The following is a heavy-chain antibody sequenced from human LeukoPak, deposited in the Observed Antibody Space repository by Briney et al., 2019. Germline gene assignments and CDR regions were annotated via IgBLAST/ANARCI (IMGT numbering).Heavy chain of an antibody. J-gene: IGHJ5*02. CDR1: GGSFSGYY. CDR3: ARVSFNVLRYFDWLSWFDP. CDR2: INHSGST. V-gene: IGHV4-34*01. D-gene: IGHD3-9*01. Sequence: KTSETLSLTCAVYGGSFSGYYWSWIRQPLGKGLEWIGEINHSGSTNYNPSLKSRVTISVDTSKNQFSLKLSSVTAADTAVYYCARVSFNVLRYFDWLSWFDPWGQGTLVTVSS.